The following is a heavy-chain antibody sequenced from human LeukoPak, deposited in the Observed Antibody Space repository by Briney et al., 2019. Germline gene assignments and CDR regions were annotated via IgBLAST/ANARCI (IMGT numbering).Heavy chain of an antibody. J-gene: IGHJ4*02. CDR3: ASTPGGVQRYFDY. V-gene: IGHV3-21*01. Sequence: GGSLRLSCAASGFTFSSYSMNWVRKAPGKGLEWVSSISSSSSYIYYADSVKGRFTISRDNAKNSLYLQMNSLRAEDTAVYYCASTPGGVQRYFDYWGQGTLVTVSS. D-gene: IGHD6-25*01. CDR1: GFTFSSYS. CDR2: ISSSSSYI.